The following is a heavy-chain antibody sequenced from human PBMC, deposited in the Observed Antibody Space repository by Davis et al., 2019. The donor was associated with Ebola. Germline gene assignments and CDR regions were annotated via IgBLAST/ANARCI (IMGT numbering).Heavy chain of an antibody. CDR3: AKSHFWSGHYYFDY. Sequence: PGGSLRLSCAASGFTFTAYAMSWVRQAPGKGLEWVSAIGGSGGITYYADSVKGRFTISRDISRNTMYLQMNSRRAEDTAVYYCAKSHFWSGHYYFDYWGQGTLVTVSS. CDR1: GFTFTAYA. CDR2: IGGSGGIT. V-gene: IGHV3-23*01. J-gene: IGHJ4*02. D-gene: IGHD3-3*02.